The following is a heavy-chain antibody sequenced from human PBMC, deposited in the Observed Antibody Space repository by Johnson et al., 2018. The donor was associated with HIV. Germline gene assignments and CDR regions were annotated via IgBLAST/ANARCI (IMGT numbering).Heavy chain of an antibody. Sequence: QVRLVESGGGLVKPGGSLRLSCAASGFTFSDYYMSWIRQAPGKGLEWVSYISSGGSSIYYADSVKGRFTISRDNAKKSMYLQMNSLRAEDTAVYYCARAPRWFNVFDIWGQGTMVTVSS. CDR3: ARAPRWFNVFDI. V-gene: IGHV3-11*01. CDR1: GFTFSDYY. CDR2: ISSGGSSI. J-gene: IGHJ3*02. D-gene: IGHD4-23*01.